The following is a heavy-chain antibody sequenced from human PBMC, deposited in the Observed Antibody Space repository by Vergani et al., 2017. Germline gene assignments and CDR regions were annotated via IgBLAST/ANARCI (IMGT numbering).Heavy chain of an antibody. CDR2: ISDSAENT. Sequence: EVQLLESGGGLVQPGGSLRLSCAASGFTFNNYAMNWVRQAPGKGLEWVSSISDSAENTYYADSVKGRFTISRHISKNTLYLHMNSLRAEDTAVYYCARDNDRHPGAVDYWGQGTLVTVSS. CDR1: GFTFNNYA. J-gene: IGHJ4*02. V-gene: IGHV3-23*01. D-gene: IGHD2-15*01. CDR3: ARDNDRHPGAVDY.